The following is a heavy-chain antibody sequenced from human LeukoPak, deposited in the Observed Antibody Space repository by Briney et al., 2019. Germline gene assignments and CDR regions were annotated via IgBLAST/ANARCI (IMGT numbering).Heavy chain of an antibody. CDR1: GFTFSDYY. J-gene: IGHJ4*02. CDR2: ISSSGSTT. D-gene: IGHD3-22*01. Sequence: GGSLRLSCAASGFTFSDYYMSWIRQAPGKGLEWVSYISSSGSTTYYADSVKGRFTISRDNAKNSLYLQMNSLRAEDTAVYYCARDRSYYDSSGSFDYWGQGTLVTVSS. V-gene: IGHV3-11*01. CDR3: ARDRSYYDSSGSFDY.